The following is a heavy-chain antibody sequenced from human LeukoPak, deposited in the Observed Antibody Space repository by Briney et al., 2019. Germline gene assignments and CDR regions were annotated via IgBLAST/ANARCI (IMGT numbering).Heavy chain of an antibody. J-gene: IGHJ4*02. CDR1: GFTFSSSW. CDR2: INPDGSVT. D-gene: IGHD2-8*01. CDR3: ARGVNGNSDY. Sequence: GGSLRLSCAASGFTFSSSWMHWVRQAPGKGLVWVSRINPDGSVTTYADSAKGRFTISRDNAKNTVYLQLNSLTAEDTAVYYCARGVNGNSDYWGQGALVTVSS. V-gene: IGHV3-74*01.